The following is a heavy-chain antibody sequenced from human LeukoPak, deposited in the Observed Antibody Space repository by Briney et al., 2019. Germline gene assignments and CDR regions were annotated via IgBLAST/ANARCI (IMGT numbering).Heavy chain of an antibody. CDR3: AKLAVYDILTGYYKNWFDP. CDR1: GFTFSNFA. J-gene: IGHJ5*02. V-gene: IGHV3-23*01. Sequence: QAGGSLRLSCAASGFTFSNFAMTWVRQAPGKGLEWVSGVSGSGDTTYYADSVRGRFTISRENSKNILYLQMNSLRAEDTALYFCAKLAVYDILTGYYKNWFDPWGQGTLVSVSS. CDR2: VSGSGDTT. D-gene: IGHD3-9*01.